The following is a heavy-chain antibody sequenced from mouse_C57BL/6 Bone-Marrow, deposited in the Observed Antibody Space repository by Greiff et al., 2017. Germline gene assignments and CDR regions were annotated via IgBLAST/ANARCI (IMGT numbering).Heavy chain of an antibody. CDR2: IYPGSGST. J-gene: IGHJ3*01. Sequence: VQLQQSGAELVKPGASVKMSCKASGYTFTSYWITWVKQRPGQGLEWIGDIYPGSGSTNYNEKFKSKATLTVDTSSSTAYMQLSSLKSEDSAVYYGARRGDLWFAYWGQAALVTVSA. CDR3: ARRGDLWFAY. D-gene: IGHD2-13*01. CDR1: GYTFTSYW. V-gene: IGHV1-55*01.